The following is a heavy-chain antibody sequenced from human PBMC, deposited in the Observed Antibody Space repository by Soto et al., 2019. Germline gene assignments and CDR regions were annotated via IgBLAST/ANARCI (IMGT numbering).Heavy chain of an antibody. CDR2: ISYDGSNK. D-gene: IGHD5-12*01. CDR3: AKDLPRWLQTMMEAFDI. V-gene: IGHV3-30*18. J-gene: IGHJ3*02. Sequence: QRLSCASSGFPFSSYGMPWVRQAHDKGLECVAVISYDGSNKYYADSVKGRFTISRDNSKNTLYLQMNSLRAEDTAVYYCAKDLPRWLQTMMEAFDIRGQGTMVTVS. CDR1: GFPFSSYG.